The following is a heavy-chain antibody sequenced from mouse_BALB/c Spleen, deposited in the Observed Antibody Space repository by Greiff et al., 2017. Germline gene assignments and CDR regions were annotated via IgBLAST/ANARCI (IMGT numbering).Heavy chain of an antibody. D-gene: IGHD2-2*01. CDR3: TRRAFYYGSYFDY. CDR1: GYTFTSYY. J-gene: IGHJ2*01. V-gene: IGHV1S81*02. Sequence: QVQLQQSGAELVKPGASVKLSCKASGYTFTSYYMYWVKQRPGQGLEWIGEINPSNGGTNFNEKFKSKATLTVDKSSSTAYMQLSSLTSEDSAVYYCTRRAFYYGSYFDYWGQGTTLTVSS. CDR2: INPSNGGT.